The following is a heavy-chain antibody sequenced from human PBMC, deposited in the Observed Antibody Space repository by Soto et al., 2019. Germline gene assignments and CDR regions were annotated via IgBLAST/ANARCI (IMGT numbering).Heavy chain of an antibody. CDR1: GGSFSGYY. Sequence: ASETLSLTCAVYGGSFSGYYWSWIRQPPGKGLEWIGEINHSGSTNYNPSLKSRVTISVDTSKNQFSLKLSSVTAADTAVYYCARGDVATFYGMDVWGQGTTVTVSS. CDR2: INHSGST. V-gene: IGHV4-34*01. CDR3: ARGDVATFYGMDV. D-gene: IGHD5-12*01. J-gene: IGHJ6*02.